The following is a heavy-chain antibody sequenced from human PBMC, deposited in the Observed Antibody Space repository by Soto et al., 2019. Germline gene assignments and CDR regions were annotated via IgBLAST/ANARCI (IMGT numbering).Heavy chain of an antibody. Sequence: SETLSLTCAVYGGSFGGYYGSWIRQPPGKGLEWIGEINHSGSTNYNPSLKSRVTISVDTSKNQFSLRLTSVTAADTAVYYCARDSDSSSHFDYWGQGTLVTVSS. V-gene: IGHV4-34*01. CDR2: INHSGST. D-gene: IGHD6-6*01. CDR1: GGSFGGYY. CDR3: ARDSDSSSHFDY. J-gene: IGHJ4*02.